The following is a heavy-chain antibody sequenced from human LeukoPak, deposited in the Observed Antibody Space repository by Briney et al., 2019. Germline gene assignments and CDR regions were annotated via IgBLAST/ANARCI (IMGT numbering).Heavy chain of an antibody. J-gene: IGHJ5*02. CDR2: IYYSGST. CDR1: GGSISGSSYY. D-gene: IGHD2-2*01. Sequence: SETLSLTCTVSGGSISGSSYYWGWIRQPPGKGLEWIGSIYYSGSTYYNPSLKSRVTISVDTSKNQFSLKLSSVTAADTAVYYCARAWGSVVPAAPPNWFDPWGQGTLVSASS. V-gene: IGHV4-39*07. CDR3: ARAWGSVVPAAPPNWFDP.